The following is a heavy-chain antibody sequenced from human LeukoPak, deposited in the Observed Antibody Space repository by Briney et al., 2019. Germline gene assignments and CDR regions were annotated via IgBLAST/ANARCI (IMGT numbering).Heavy chain of an antibody. CDR1: GYTFTSYG. CDR3: ARAQATQPIAPSRYYYYYYYMDV. J-gene: IGHJ6*03. CDR2: ISAYNGNT. Sequence: ASVKVSRKASGYTFTSYGISWVRQAPGQGLEWMGWISAYNGNTNYAQKLQGRVTMTTDTSTSTAYMELRSLRSDDTAVYYCARAQATQPIAPSRYYYYYYYMDVWGKGTTVTVSS. V-gene: IGHV1-18*01. D-gene: IGHD6-13*01.